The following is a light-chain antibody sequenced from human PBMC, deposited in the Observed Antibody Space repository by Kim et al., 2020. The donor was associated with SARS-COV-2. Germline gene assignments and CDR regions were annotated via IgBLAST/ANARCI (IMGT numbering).Light chain of an antibody. J-gene: IGKJ5*01. CDR2: GAS. CDR3: LQHSTYPLT. Sequence: DIQMTQSPSSLSASVGDRVTITCRASQDIRNDLGWYQQNPGRAPKLLIYGASSLQSGVPSRFSGSGSGTEFTLTISSVQPEDFATYFCLQHSTYPLTFGQGTRLEIK. V-gene: IGKV1-17*01. CDR1: QDIRND.